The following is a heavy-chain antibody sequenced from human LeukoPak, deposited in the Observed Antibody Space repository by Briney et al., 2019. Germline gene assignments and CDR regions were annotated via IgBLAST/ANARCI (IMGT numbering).Heavy chain of an antibody. Sequence: SETLSLTCTVSGGSISSYYWSWIRQPAGKGLEWIGRIYTSGSTNYNPSLKSRVTMSVDTSRNQFSLKLSSVTAADTAVYYCARHPEGYDTCGYYYEETSFDYWGQGTLVTVSP. J-gene: IGHJ4*02. D-gene: IGHD3-22*01. CDR1: GGSISSYY. CDR2: IYTSGST. V-gene: IGHV4-4*07. CDR3: ARHPEGYDTCGYYYEETSFDY.